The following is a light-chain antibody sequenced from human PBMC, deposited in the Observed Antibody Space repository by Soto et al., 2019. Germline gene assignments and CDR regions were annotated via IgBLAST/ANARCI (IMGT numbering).Light chain of an antibody. CDR2: DAS. CDR1: QSVSSY. CDR3: QQRSNWPWT. J-gene: IGKJ1*01. Sequence: EIVLTQSPATRSLSPGERATLSCRASQSVSSYLAWYQQKPGQAPRLLIYDASNRATGIPARFSGSGSGTDFTLTISSLETEDFAVYYCQQRSNWPWTCGQGTKVDIK. V-gene: IGKV3-11*01.